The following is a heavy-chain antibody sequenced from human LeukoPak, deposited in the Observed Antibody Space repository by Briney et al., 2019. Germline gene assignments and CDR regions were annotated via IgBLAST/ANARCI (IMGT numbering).Heavy chain of an antibody. J-gene: IGHJ4*02. CDR1: GFCFSISA. CDR2: IIGNVRDI. V-gene: IGHV3-23*01. Sequence: GGSLRLSCAASGFCFSISAMNWGRQAPGKGLEWVSLIIGNVRDIRYADSVKGRFTISRDNSKNILYLQMNSLRAEDTAVYFCAKDLTPDGLYELDSWGQGTLVTVSS. CDR3: AKDLTPDGLYELDS. D-gene: IGHD5/OR15-5a*01.